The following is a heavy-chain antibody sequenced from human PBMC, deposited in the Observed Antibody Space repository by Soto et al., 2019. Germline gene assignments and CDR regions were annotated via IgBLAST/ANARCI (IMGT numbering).Heavy chain of an antibody. Sequence: PSETLSLTCTVSGGSISSYYWSWIRQPPGKGLEWIGYTYYSGSTNYNPSLKSRVTISVDTSKNQFSLKLSSVTAADTAVYYCASYLPLYGDYGYFQHWGQGTLVTVSS. J-gene: IGHJ1*01. CDR2: TYYSGST. V-gene: IGHV4-59*01. D-gene: IGHD4-17*01. CDR1: GGSISSYY. CDR3: ASYLPLYGDYGYFQH.